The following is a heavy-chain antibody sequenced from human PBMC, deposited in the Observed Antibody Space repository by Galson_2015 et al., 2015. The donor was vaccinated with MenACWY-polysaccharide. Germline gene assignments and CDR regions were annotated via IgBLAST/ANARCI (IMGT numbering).Heavy chain of an antibody. J-gene: IGHJ4*02. CDR3: AKREARNSGPFDL. Sequence: SLSLSCAASGFTFSSYGMHWVRQAPGKGLEWVTYITYDGSDQNYARSVKGRFTISRDNSKSMLYLQMDSLRAEDTAVYHCAKREARNSGPFDLWGQGALVTVSS. D-gene: IGHD6-19*01. V-gene: IGHV3-30*18. CDR2: ITYDGSDQ. CDR1: GFTFSSYG.